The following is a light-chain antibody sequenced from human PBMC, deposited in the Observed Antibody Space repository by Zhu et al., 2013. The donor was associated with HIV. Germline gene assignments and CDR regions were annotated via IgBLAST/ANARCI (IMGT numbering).Light chain of an antibody. CDR2: AAS. CDR3: QQSDSTPPDT. V-gene: IGKV1-39*01. Sequence: DIQMTQSPSSLSASVGDRVTFTCRASQNIGNHLNWYQQKPGKAPKLLIHAASSLLSGVPSRFSGSGSGTDFTLTISTVQPEDFATYYCQQSDSTPPDTFGQGTKLEIK. J-gene: IGKJ2*01. CDR1: QNIGNH.